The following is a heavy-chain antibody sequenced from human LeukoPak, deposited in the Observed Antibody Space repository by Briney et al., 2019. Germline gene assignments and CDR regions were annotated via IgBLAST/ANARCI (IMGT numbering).Heavy chain of an antibody. D-gene: IGHD2-8*01. Sequence: PSETLSLTCTVSGGSVSSSGYYWGWIRQPPGKGLEWIGSIYYSGSTYYNPSLSSRVIMALDTSKNHLSLNLTSVTAADTAVYYCSRENGAFSPFGYWGQGTLVTVPS. CDR3: SRENGAFSPFGY. J-gene: IGHJ4*02. V-gene: IGHV4-39*07. CDR1: GGSVSSSGYY. CDR2: IYYSGST.